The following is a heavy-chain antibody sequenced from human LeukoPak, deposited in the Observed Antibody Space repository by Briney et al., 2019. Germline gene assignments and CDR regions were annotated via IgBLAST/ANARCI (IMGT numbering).Heavy chain of an antibody. CDR1: GFTFSSYA. D-gene: IGHD3-10*01. V-gene: IGHV3-64*04. Sequence: GGSLRLSCSASGFTFSSYAMHWVRQAPGKGLEYVSAISSNGGSTYYADSVQGRFTVSRDNSKNTLYLQMNNLRAEDTAVYYCATTRVCGGVLLRPSCLYFEDWGQGALVTVSS. CDR2: ISSNGGST. CDR3: ATTRVCGGVLLRPSCLYFED. J-gene: IGHJ4*02.